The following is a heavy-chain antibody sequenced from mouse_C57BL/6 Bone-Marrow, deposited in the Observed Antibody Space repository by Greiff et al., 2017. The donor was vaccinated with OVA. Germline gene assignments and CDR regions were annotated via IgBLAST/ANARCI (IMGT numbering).Heavy chain of an antibody. J-gene: IGHJ2*01. CDR2: IYPRGGNT. CDR3: APVVIIVDPSFDY. CDR1: GYTFTSYG. D-gene: IGHD1-1*01. Sequence: QVQLQQSGAELVRPGASVKLSCKASGYTFTSYGISWVKQRTGQGLEWIGEIYPRGGNTYYNDQFKGQATLTADKSSRTAYMKLRSRTSEDAAVYFCAPVVIIVDPSFDYWGQGTTVTVSS. V-gene: IGHV1-81*01.